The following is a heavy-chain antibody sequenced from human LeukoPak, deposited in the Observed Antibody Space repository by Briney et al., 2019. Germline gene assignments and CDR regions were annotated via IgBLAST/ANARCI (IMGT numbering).Heavy chain of an antibody. Sequence: GASVKVSCKASGYTFTSYYMHWVRQAPGQGLEWMGIINPSGGSTSYAQKFQGRVTMTRGTSTSTVYMELSSLRSEDTAVYYCAREKDKTKTAGRPRFDYWGQGTLVTVSS. V-gene: IGHV1-46*01. J-gene: IGHJ4*02. CDR2: INPSGGST. D-gene: IGHD6-13*01. CDR1: GYTFTSYY. CDR3: AREKDKTKTAGRPRFDY.